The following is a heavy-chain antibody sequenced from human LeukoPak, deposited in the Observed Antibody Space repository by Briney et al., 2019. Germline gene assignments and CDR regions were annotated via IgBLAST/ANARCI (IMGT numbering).Heavy chain of an antibody. Sequence: SQTLSLTCAISGDSVSSNNGAWNWIRQSPSRGLEWLGRTYYRSKWYNDYAESLISRITISPVTSKNQFSLQLYSVTPEDTAVYYCARDVGTTGWHTFDYWGQGTLVAVSS. D-gene: IGHD3-9*01. CDR2: TYYRSKWYN. CDR3: ARDVGTTGWHTFDY. J-gene: IGHJ4*02. V-gene: IGHV6-1*01. CDR1: GDSVSSNNGA.